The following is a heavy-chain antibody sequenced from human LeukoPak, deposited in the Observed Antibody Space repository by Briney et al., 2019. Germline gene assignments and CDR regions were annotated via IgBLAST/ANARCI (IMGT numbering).Heavy chain of an antibody. D-gene: IGHD6-19*01. V-gene: IGHV3-7*01. Sequence: GGSLRLSCAASGFAFTTSWLSWVRQAPGKGLEWVANIKQDGSQRFYVDSVKGRFTISRDNAKNSLYLQMNTLRAEDTAMYYCNIGWYQDVSALAIWGQGTMVTVSS. CDR3: NIGWYQDVSALAI. CDR2: IKQDGSQR. CDR1: GFAFTTSW. J-gene: IGHJ3*02.